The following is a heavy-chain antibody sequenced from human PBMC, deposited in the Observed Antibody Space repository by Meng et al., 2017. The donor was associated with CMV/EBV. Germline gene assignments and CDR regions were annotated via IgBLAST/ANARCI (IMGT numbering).Heavy chain of an antibody. CDR1: GFTFSSYA. CDR2: ISYDGSNK. Sequence: GESLKISCAASGFTFSSYAMHWVRQAPGKGLEWVAVISYDGSNKYYADSVKGRFTISRDNSKNTLYLQMNSLRAEDTAVYYCARDRNDFWSGYMDYWGQGTLVTVSS. D-gene: IGHD3-3*01. J-gene: IGHJ4*02. CDR3: ARDRNDFWSGYMDY. V-gene: IGHV3-30*04.